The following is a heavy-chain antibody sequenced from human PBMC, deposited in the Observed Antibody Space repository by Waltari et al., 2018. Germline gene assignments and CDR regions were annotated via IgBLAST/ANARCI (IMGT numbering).Heavy chain of an antibody. CDR3: ARVRTGD. CDR2: ISYDGSNK. V-gene: IGHV3-30-3*01. D-gene: IGHD3-3*01. J-gene: IGHJ4*02. Sequence: QVQLVESGGGVVQPGRSLRLSCAASGFTFSSYAMHWVRQAPGKGLEWVAVISYDGSNKYYADSVKGRFTISRDNSKNTLYLQMNSLRAEDTAVYYCARVRTGDWGQGTLVTVSS. CDR1: GFTFSSYA.